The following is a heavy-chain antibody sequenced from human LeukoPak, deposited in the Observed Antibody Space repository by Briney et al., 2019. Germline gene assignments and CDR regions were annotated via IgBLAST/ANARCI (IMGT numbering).Heavy chain of an antibody. Sequence: GGSLRLSCAASGFTFSVYWMHWVRQAPGRGLVWVSLINSDGSSTRYADSVKGRFTISRDNAKNTLYLQMNSLRAEDTPVYYCARGKAVAGTFSWFDPWGQGTLVTVSS. CDR3: ARGKAVAGTFSWFDP. D-gene: IGHD6-19*01. CDR1: GFTFSVYW. V-gene: IGHV3-74*01. CDR2: INSDGSST. J-gene: IGHJ5*02.